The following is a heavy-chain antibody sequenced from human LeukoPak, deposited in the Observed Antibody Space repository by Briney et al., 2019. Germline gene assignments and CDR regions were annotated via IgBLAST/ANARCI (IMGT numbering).Heavy chain of an antibody. Sequence: PGRSLRLSCAASGFTFSSYGMHWVRQAPGKGLEWVAVIWYDGSNKYYADSVKGRFTISRDNYKNTVYLQMNSLRAEDTSVYYCAKAIAAAGAVYYYYMDVWGKGTTVTISS. CDR3: AKAIAAAGAVYYYYMDV. D-gene: IGHD6-13*01. V-gene: IGHV3-33*06. J-gene: IGHJ6*03. CDR2: IWYDGSNK. CDR1: GFTFSSYG.